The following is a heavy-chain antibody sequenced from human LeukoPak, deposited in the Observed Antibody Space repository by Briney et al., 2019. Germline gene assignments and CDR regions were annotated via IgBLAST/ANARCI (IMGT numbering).Heavy chain of an antibody. Sequence: SSVKVSCKASGGTFSSYAISWVRQAPGQGLEWMGGIIPIFGTANYAQKFQGRVTITADESTSTAYMELSSLRSEDTAVYHCAREYRGYYDSSGYYGLDYWGQGTLVTVSS. J-gene: IGHJ4*02. CDR2: IIPIFGTA. CDR1: GGTFSSYA. V-gene: IGHV1-69*01. CDR3: AREYRGYYDSSGYYGLDY. D-gene: IGHD3-22*01.